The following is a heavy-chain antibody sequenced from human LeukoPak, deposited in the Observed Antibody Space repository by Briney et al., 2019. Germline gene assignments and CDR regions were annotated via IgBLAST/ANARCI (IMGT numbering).Heavy chain of an antibody. J-gene: IGHJ4*02. CDR2: ISSSSSFT. Sequence: GGPLRLSCAASGFTFSDYYMSWIRQAPGKGLEWVSYISSSSSFTNHADSVKGRFTISRDNAKNSLYLHMNSLRAEDTAVYYCARDGMSDYDYFDYWGQGTLVTVSS. CDR1: GFTFSDYY. V-gene: IGHV3-11*05. D-gene: IGHD5-12*01. CDR3: ARDGMSDYDYFDY.